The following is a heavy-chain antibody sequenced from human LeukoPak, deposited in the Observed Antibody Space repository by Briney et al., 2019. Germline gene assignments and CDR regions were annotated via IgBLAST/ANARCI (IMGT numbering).Heavy chain of an antibody. Sequence: GGSLRLSCAASGFTFSGYAMSWVRQAPGKGLEWVSAISGNGGSTYYADSVKGRFTISRDNSKNTLYLQMNSLRAEDTAVYYCAKDPRGYSYAEFDYWGQGTLVTVSS. CDR3: AKDPRGYSYAEFDY. J-gene: IGHJ4*02. CDR1: GFTFSGYA. D-gene: IGHD5-18*01. V-gene: IGHV3-23*01. CDR2: ISGNGGST.